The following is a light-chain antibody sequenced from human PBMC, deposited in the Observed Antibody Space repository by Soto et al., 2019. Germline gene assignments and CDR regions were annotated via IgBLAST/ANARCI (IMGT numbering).Light chain of an antibody. CDR1: TSNIGNNY. CDR2: DNN. V-gene: IGLV1-51*01. Sequence: QSVLTQPPSVSAAPGQKVTISCSGSTSNIGNNYVSWYQHLPGTAPKVLIHDNNKRPSGIPDRFSGSKSGTSATLGITGLQTGDEADYYCGTWDSSLSAYVFGTGTKVTVL. CDR3: GTWDSSLSAYV. J-gene: IGLJ1*01.